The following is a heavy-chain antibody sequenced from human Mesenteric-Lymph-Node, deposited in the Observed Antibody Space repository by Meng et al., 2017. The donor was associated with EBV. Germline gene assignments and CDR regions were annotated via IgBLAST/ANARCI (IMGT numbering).Heavy chain of an antibody. CDR1: GGPIRSSQQY. J-gene: IGHJ4*02. V-gene: IGHV4-39*01. CDR3: ARQVAGTFSGLAFDY. Sequence: QLHESGPVPVTHSESLSVPGTVSGGPIRSSQQYWGWFPQPPAKRVLLLGTLYDGGSTSYNPTVRSRVTLSVETSKIQFSGKLGSVTPADTAVYYCARQVAGTFSGLAFDYWGQRTLVTVSS. D-gene: IGHD6-19*01. CDR2: LYDGGST.